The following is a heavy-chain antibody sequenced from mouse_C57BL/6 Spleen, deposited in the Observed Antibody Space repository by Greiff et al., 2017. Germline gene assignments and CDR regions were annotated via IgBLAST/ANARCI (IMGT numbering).Heavy chain of an antibody. CDR1: GFTFSSYA. CDR2: ISSGGDYI. CDR3: TRVDGYAWFAY. D-gene: IGHD2-3*01. J-gene: IGHJ3*01. V-gene: IGHV5-9-1*02. Sequence: EVKLMESGEGLVKPGGSLKLSCAASGFTFSSYALSWVRQTPEKRLEWVAYISSGGDYIYYADTVKGRFTISRDNARNTLYRQMSSLKSEDTAMYYCTRVDGYAWFAYWGQGTLVTVSA.